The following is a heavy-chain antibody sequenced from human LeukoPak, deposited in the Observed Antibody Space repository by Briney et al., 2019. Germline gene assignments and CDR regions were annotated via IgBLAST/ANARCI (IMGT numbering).Heavy chain of an antibody. Sequence: PGGSLRLSCAASGFSFIDYYMSWIRQAPGKGLECISYFSGSGSAIYYADSVKGRFTISRDNSKNTVFLQMNSLRAEDTATYYCAKDPGATAKGYHMDAWGKGTTVTVSS. V-gene: IGHV3-11*01. CDR1: GFSFIDYY. J-gene: IGHJ6*03. D-gene: IGHD3-10*01. CDR2: FSGSGSAI. CDR3: AKDPGATAKGYHMDA.